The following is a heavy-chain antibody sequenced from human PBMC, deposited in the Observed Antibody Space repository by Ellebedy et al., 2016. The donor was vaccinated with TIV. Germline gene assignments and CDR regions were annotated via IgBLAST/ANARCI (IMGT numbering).Heavy chain of an antibody. Sequence: ASVKVSCKGSGYTFRSFWIGWVRQMPGKGLEWMGIIHCGDSETRYSPSFQGQVTISADKSSSTAYLQWSSLKASDTAMYYCAKSTDYYFDYWGQGTLVTVSS. V-gene: IGHV5-51*01. CDR1: GYTFRSFW. D-gene: IGHD3/OR15-3a*01. CDR3: AKSTDYYFDY. CDR2: IHCGDSET. J-gene: IGHJ4*02.